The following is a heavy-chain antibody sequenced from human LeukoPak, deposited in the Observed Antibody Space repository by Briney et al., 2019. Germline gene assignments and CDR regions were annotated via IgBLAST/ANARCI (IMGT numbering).Heavy chain of an antibody. V-gene: IGHV4-61*09. CDR3: ARDPDLDAFDI. CDR2: IYTSGST. Sequence: SETLSLTCTVSGGSVNSGSYYWNWIRQSAGKGLEWIGHIYTSGSTNCNPSLKSRVTISLDTSKNQFSLEVNSVTAADTAVYYCARDPDLDAFDIWGQGTMVTVSS. J-gene: IGHJ3*02. CDR1: GGSVNSGSYY.